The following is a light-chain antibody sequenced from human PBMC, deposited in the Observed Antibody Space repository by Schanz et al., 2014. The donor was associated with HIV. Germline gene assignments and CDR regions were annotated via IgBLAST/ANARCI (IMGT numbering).Light chain of an antibody. CDR2: GAS. Sequence: EIVLTQSPGTLSLSPGERATLSCRASQSVRSNLAWYQQKPGQAPRLLMYGASTRATGIPDRFSGSGSGTDFTLTISSLEPEDFAVYYCQQRSNWPPMYTFGQGTKLEIK. CDR1: QSVRSN. CDR3: QQRSNWPPMYT. J-gene: IGKJ2*01. V-gene: IGKV3-11*01.